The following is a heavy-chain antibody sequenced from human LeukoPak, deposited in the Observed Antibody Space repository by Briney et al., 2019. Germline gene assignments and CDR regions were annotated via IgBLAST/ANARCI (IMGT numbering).Heavy chain of an antibody. CDR1: GGTFSSYA. CDR2: IIPIFGTA. D-gene: IGHD3-3*01. J-gene: IGHJ6*03. Sequence: SVKVSCKASGGTFSSYAISWVRQAPGQGLEWMGGIIPIFGTANYAQKFEGRVTITADESTSTAYMELSSLRSEDTAVYYCARSLAIFGVVIKTYYMDVWGKGTTVTVSS. CDR3: ARSLAIFGVVIKTYYMDV. V-gene: IGHV1-69*01.